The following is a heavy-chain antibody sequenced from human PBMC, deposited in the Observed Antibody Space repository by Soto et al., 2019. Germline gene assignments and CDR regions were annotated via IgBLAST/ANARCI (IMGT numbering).Heavy chain of an antibody. D-gene: IGHD3-3*01. CDR3: ARDSVRPPYYDFWSGYYARYGMDV. V-gene: IGHV3-7*01. J-gene: IGHJ6*02. Sequence: PGGSLRLSCAASGFTFSSYWMSWVRQAPGKGLEWVANIKQDGSEEYYVDSVKGRFTISRDNAKNSLYLQMNSLRAEDTAVYYCARDSVRPPYYDFWSGYYARYGMDVWGQGTTVTVSS. CDR1: GFTFSSYW. CDR2: IKQDGSEE.